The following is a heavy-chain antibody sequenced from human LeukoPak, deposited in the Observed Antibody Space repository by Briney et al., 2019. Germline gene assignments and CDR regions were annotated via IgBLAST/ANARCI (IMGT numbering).Heavy chain of an antibody. CDR1: GFTFSSYA. Sequence: GGSLRLPCAASGFTFSSYAMHWVRQAPGKGLEWVAVISYDGSNKYYADSVKGRFTISRDNSKNTLYLQMNSLRAEDTAVYYCARDSTQFWSGYYGYWGQGTLVTVSS. CDR3: ARDSTQFWSGYYGY. V-gene: IGHV3-30*04. D-gene: IGHD3-3*01. J-gene: IGHJ4*02. CDR2: ISYDGSNK.